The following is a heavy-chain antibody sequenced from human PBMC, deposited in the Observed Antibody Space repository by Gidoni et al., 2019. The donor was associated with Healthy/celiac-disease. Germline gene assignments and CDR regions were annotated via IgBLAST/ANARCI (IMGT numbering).Heavy chain of an antibody. V-gene: IGHV3-33*01. CDR1: GITFSKYG. J-gene: IGHJ4*02. D-gene: IGHD1-26*01. CDR3: ARDEGVGAHPTYFDY. Sequence: QGQLVESGGGVGQTGRSLRLSGAAYGITFSKYGMPWVRQAHGKGLEWVAVIWYDGSNKSYAASVKGRFTISRDNSKNTLYLQMNSLSAEDTAVYYCARDEGVGAHPTYFDYWGQGTLVTVSS. CDR2: IWYDGSNK.